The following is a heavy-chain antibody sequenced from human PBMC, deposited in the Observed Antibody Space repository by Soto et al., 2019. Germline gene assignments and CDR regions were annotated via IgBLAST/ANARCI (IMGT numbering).Heavy chain of an antibody. CDR1: GGTFSSYA. V-gene: IGHV1-69*01. D-gene: IGHD1-1*01. J-gene: IGHJ6*01. CDR3: ARDGTKGTRYYYYGMDV. CDR2: IIPIFGTA. Sequence: QVQLVQSGAEVKKPGSSVKVSCKASGGTFSSYAISWVRQAPGQGLEWMGGIIPIFGTANYAQKFQGRVTITADDSTRPAYMALSSLGAKDTAVYYCARDGTKGTRYYYYGMDVWGQGTTVTVSS.